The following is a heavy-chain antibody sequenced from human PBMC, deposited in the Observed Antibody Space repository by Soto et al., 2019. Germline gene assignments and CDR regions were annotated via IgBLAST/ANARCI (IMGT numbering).Heavy chain of an antibody. D-gene: IGHD1-26*01. CDR2: IYYSGST. Sequence: PSETLSLTCTVSGGSISSYHWSWIRQPPGKGLEWIGYIYYSGSTNYNPSLKSRVTISVDTSKNQFSLKLSSVTAADTAVYYCARGVGTYWELPPPFAYWGQGTLVTVSS. V-gene: IGHV4-59*01. CDR3: ARGVGTYWELPPPFAY. CDR1: GGSISSYH. J-gene: IGHJ4*02.